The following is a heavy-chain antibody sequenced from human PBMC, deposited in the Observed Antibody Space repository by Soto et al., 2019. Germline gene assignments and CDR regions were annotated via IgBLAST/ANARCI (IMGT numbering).Heavy chain of an antibody. V-gene: IGHV3-30*03. CDR1: GFGFSNYG. CDR2: ISFDGSNK. CDR3: AGGWYLLDY. D-gene: IGHD6-19*01. Sequence: QVQLVESGGGVVQPGRSLRLSCAASGFGFSNYGMYWARQAPGKGLEWVAGISFDGSNKYHADSVKGRFTISRDNSKNTLYLQMNSLRTEDTAVYYCAGGWYLLDYCGQGTLVTVSS. J-gene: IGHJ4*02.